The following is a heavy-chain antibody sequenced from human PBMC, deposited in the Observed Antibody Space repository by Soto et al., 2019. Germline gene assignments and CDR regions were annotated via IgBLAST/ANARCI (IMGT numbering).Heavy chain of an antibody. Sequence: QVQLVQSGAEVKKPGSSVKVSCKASGGTFSSYAISWVRQAPGQGLEWMGGIIPIFGTPNYAQKFQGRVTITATESLTTAYAALSSLRSEDTAVYYCASSRNDYYSSGMDVWGQGTTVTVSS. CDR3: ASSRNDYYSSGMDV. CDR2: IIPIFGTP. J-gene: IGHJ6*02. D-gene: IGHD6-13*01. CDR1: GGTFSSYA. V-gene: IGHV1-69*12.